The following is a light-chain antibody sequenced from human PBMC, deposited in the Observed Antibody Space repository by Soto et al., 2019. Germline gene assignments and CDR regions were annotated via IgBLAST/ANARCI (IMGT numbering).Light chain of an antibody. CDR1: QGISSY. CDR3: QQYYSYPIT. Sequence: AIRMTPSPSSLSASTGDSVTITCRASQGISSYLAWYQQKPGKAPKLLIYAASTLQSGVPSRFSGSGSGTDFTLTISCLQSEDFATYYCQQYYSYPITFGQGTRLEIK. J-gene: IGKJ5*01. V-gene: IGKV1-8*01. CDR2: AAS.